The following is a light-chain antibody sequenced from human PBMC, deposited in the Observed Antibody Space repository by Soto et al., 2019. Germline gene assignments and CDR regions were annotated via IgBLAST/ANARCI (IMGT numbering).Light chain of an antibody. V-gene: IGKV1-9*01. CDR3: HQLNSYPIT. CDR1: QGLSSD. Sequence: DIQLTQSPSFLSASVGDRVTITCRASQGLSSDLAWYQQKPGKAPKLLIYAASTLQSGVPSRFSGSGSGTEFTRTISSLQPEDFATYYCHQLNSYPITFGQGTRLEIK. J-gene: IGKJ5*01. CDR2: AAS.